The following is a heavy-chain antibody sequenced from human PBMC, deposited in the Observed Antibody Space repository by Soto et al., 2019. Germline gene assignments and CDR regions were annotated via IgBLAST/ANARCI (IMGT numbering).Heavy chain of an antibody. Sequence: SQTLSLTCSISGDSVSSNSAALNWLRQSPSRGLEWLGRTYYRSKWYNDYAVSVKSRITINPDTSKNQFSLQLNSVTPEDTAVYYCARVGYDFWSGYLFDYWGQGTLVTVSS. V-gene: IGHV6-1*01. CDR1: GDSVSSNSAA. CDR3: ARVGYDFWSGYLFDY. D-gene: IGHD3-3*01. CDR2: TYYRSKWYN. J-gene: IGHJ4*02.